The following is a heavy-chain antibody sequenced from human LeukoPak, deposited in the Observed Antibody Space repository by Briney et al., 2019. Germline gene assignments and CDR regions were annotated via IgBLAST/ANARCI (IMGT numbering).Heavy chain of an antibody. D-gene: IGHD6-13*01. CDR2: IYYSGST. Sequence: SQTLSLTCTVSGGSISSGGYYWSWIRQPPGKGLEWIGYIYYSGSTNYNPSLKSRVTISVDTSKNQFSLKLSSVTAADTTVYYCARGRASSWFYGMDVWGQGTTVTVSS. CDR3: ARGRASSWFYGMDV. J-gene: IGHJ6*02. CDR1: GGSISSGGYY. V-gene: IGHV4-61*08.